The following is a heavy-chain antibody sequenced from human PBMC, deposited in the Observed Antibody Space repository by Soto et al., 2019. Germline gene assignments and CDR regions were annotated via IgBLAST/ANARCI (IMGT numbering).Heavy chain of an antibody. CDR1: GGSISSYF. J-gene: IGHJ4*02. D-gene: IGHD6-6*01. CDR3: ARHGGAARDY. V-gene: IGHV4-59*01. Sequence: PSETLSLTCTVSGGSISSYFWSWIRLPPGKGLEWIGYVYYSGSTKYNPSLKSRATISVDTSKNQFSLKLSSVTAADTAVYYCARHGGAARDYWGQGTLVTVSS. CDR2: VYYSGST.